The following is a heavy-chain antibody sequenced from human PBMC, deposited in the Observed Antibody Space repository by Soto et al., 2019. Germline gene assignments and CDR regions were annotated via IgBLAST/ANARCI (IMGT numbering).Heavy chain of an antibody. J-gene: IGHJ4*02. V-gene: IGHV3-23*01. CDR1: GFTFSTYA. D-gene: IGHD5-12*01. CDR3: AKPRGMATILDSFDY. Sequence: GGSLRLSCAASGFTFSTYAMSWVRQAPGKGLEWVSAISGSGGSTYYADSVKGRFTISRDNSKNTLYLQMNSLRAEDTAVYYCAKPRGMATILDSFDYRGPGTLVTLSP. CDR2: ISGSGGST.